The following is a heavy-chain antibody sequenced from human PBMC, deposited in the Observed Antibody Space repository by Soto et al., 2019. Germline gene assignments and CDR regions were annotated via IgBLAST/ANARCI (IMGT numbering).Heavy chain of an antibody. J-gene: IGHJ4*02. Sequence: ASVKVSCKASGGTFSSYAISWVRQAPGQGLEWMGGIIPIFGTANYAQKFQGRVTITADESTSTAYMELSSLRSEDTAVYYCARDPKYSSSSGDGYFDYWGQGTLVTVSS. CDR3: ARDPKYSSSSGDGYFDY. V-gene: IGHV1-69*13. CDR1: GGTFSSYA. D-gene: IGHD6-6*01. CDR2: IIPIFGTA.